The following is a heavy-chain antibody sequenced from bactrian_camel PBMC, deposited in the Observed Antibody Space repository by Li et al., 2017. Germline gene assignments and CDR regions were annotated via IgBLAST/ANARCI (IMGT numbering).Heavy chain of an antibody. J-gene: IGHJ6*01. V-gene: IGHV3S6*01. D-gene: IGHD5*01. CDR3: AANRVVGYPPGEADFKS. CDR1: SYTFNSFS. Sequence: VESGGDSVQAGGSLRLSCEGSSYTFNSFSLAWFRQAPGKEREVVAVLYTGGINPYYTNAVKGRFTISRDDDKRTFYLQMNSLKPEDSGMYYCAANRVVGYPPGEADFKSWGPGTQVTVS. CDR2: LYTGGINP.